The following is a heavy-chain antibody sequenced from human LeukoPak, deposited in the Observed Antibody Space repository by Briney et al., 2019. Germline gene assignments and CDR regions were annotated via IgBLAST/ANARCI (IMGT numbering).Heavy chain of an antibody. CDR3: AKGTLSSGYYWVFEY. CDR1: GFTFDDYA. D-gene: IGHD3-22*01. V-gene: IGHV3-9*03. Sequence: GRSLRLSCAASGFTFDDYAMHWVRQAPGKGLEWVSSITWNSGSIDYADSVKGRFTISRDNAKNSLYLQMNSLRAEDMALYYCAKGTLSSGYYWVFEYWGQGTLVTVSS. CDR2: ITWNSGSI. J-gene: IGHJ4*02.